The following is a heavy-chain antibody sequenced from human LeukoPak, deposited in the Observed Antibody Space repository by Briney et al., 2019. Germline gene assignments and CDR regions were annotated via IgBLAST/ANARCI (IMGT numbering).Heavy chain of an antibody. CDR1: GFTFSSYA. CDR3: AREKGLCFDY. J-gene: IGHJ4*02. CDR2: ISYDGSNK. Sequence: SGGSLRLSCAASGFTFSSYAMHWVRQAPGKGLEWVAVISYDGSNKYYADSVKGRFTISRDNSKNTLYLQMNSLRAEDTAVYYCAREKGLCFDYWGQGTLVTVSS. V-gene: IGHV3-30*04.